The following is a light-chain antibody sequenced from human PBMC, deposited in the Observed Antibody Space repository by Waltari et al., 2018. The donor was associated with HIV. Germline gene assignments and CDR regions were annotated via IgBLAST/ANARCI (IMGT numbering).Light chain of an antibody. CDR3: CSYAGTYRV. J-gene: IGLJ3*02. Sequence: SYVLTQPPSVSVAPGKTARITCGGNNIGGKGVNWYQQKPGLAPVLIIYDDSDRPSGVPDRFSGSKSGNTASLTISGLQAEDEADYYCCSYAGTYRVFGGGTKLTVL. CDR2: DDS. CDR1: NIGGKG. V-gene: IGLV3-21*01.